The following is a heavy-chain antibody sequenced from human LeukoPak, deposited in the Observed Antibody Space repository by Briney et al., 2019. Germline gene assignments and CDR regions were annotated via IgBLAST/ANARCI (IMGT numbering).Heavy chain of an antibody. J-gene: IGHJ4*02. D-gene: IGHD6-13*01. CDR3: ARGPIAAAGRFDY. Sequence: PGGSLRLSCAASGFTFSRHWMDWVRQAPGKGLVWVSRIKSDGSSISYADSVKGRFTISRDNAKNSLYLQMNSLRAEDTAVYYCARGPIAAAGRFDYWGQGTLVTVSS. CDR2: IKSDGSSI. V-gene: IGHV3-74*01. CDR1: GFTFSRHW.